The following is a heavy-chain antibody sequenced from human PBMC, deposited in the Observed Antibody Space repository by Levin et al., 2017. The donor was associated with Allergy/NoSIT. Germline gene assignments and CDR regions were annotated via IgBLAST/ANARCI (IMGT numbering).Heavy chain of an antibody. D-gene: IGHD3-16*01. J-gene: IGHJ6*03. V-gene: IGHV1-18*01. CDR3: ARVTPRMGERADDYYYYYMDV. CDR1: GYTFTSYG. CDR2: ISAYNGNT. Sequence: ASVKVSCKASGYTFTSYGISWVRQAPGQGLEWMGWISAYNGNTNYAQKLQGRVTMTTDTSTSTAYMELRSLRSDDTAVYYCARVTPRMGERADDYYYYYMDVWGKGTTVTVSS.